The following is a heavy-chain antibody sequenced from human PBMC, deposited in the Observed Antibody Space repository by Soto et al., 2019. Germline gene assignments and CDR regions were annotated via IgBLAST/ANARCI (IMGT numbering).Heavy chain of an antibody. CDR3: ARQGYCSGGSCYYYYGMDV. CDR2: IYPGDSDT. J-gene: IGHJ6*02. Sequence: TGGSLKSSGSGSGYSLTSYWIGRVRQMPWKGLEWMGIIYPGDSDTRYSPSFQGQVTISADKSISTAYLQWSSLKASDTAMYYCARQGYCSGGSCYYYYGMDVWGQGTTVTVSS. CDR1: GYSLTSYW. V-gene: IGHV5-51*01. D-gene: IGHD2-15*01.